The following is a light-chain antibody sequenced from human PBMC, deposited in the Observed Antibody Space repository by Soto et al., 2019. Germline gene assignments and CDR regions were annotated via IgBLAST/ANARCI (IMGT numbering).Light chain of an antibody. CDR3: CSHVGGSSPQWV. CDR2: EVN. CDR1: SRDIGTSNL. V-gene: IGLV2-23*02. J-gene: IGLJ3*02. Sequence: QSALPQPASVSGSPGQSITISCTGTSRDIGTSNLVSWYQQYPGKAPKLMIYEVNKRPSGVSNRFSGSKSANTASLTISGLQAEDEADYYCCSHVGGSSPQWVFGGGTKLTVL.